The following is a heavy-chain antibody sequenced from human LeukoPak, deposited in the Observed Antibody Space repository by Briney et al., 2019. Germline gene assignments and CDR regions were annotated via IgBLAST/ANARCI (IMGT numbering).Heavy chain of an antibody. D-gene: IGHD6-19*01. CDR2: ISYDGSNK. Sequence: GRSLRLSCTASGFTFSSYAMHWVRQAPGKGLEWVAVISYDGSNKYYADSVKGRFTISRDNSKNTLYLQMNSLRAEDTAVYYCARDGFQSSGWYVGSDYWGQGTLVTVSS. J-gene: IGHJ4*02. CDR3: ARDGFQSSGWYVGSDY. V-gene: IGHV3-30-3*01. CDR1: GFTFSSYA.